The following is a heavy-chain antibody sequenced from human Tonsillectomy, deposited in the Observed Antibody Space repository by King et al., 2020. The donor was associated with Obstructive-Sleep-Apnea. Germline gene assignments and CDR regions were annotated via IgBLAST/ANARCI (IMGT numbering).Heavy chain of an antibody. CDR2: IYPGDSDT. CDR1: GYSFTSYW. Sequence: VQLVQSGAEVKKPGESLKISCKGSGYSFTSYWIGWGRQMPGKGLEWMGSIYPGDSDTRYSPSFQGQGTLSADKSISTAYLQWSSLKASDTAMYYCARRVNYGGRPHYFDYWGQGTLVTVSS. D-gene: IGHD4-23*01. V-gene: IGHV5-51*01. J-gene: IGHJ4*02. CDR3: ARRVNYGGRPHYFDY.